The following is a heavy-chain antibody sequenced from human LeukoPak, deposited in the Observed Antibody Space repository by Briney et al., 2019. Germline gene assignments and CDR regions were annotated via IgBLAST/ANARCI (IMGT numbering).Heavy chain of an antibody. Sequence: PPGGSLRLSCAASGFTFSSYWMHWVRHTPGKGLVWVSRIKGDGSSTSYADSVKGRFTISRDNAKNTLYLQMNSLRAEDTAVYYCAKGRAVLRYFDWLLAEDYFDYWGQGTLVTVSS. CDR3: AKGRAVLRYFDWLLAEDYFDY. V-gene: IGHV3-74*01. J-gene: IGHJ4*02. CDR1: GFTFSSYW. CDR2: IKGDGSST. D-gene: IGHD3-9*01.